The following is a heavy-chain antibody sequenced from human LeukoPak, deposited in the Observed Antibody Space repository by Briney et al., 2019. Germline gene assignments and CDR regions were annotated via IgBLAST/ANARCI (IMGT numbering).Heavy chain of an antibody. Sequence: GGTLTLSCAASAFTFSNYGLSWVRQAPGKGLEWVANIKQDGSEKYYVDSVKGRFTISRDNAKNSLYLQMNSLRAEDTAVYYCARGPNYDILTGSNPFDPWGQGTLVTVSS. CDR1: AFTFSNYG. CDR2: IKQDGSEK. D-gene: IGHD3-9*01. CDR3: ARGPNYDILTGSNPFDP. J-gene: IGHJ5*02. V-gene: IGHV3-7*01.